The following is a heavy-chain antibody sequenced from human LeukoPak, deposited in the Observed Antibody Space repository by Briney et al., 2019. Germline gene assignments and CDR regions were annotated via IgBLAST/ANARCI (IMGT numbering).Heavy chain of an antibody. CDR1: GYSISSGYY. D-gene: IGHD5-12*01. J-gene: IGHJ3*02. CDR2: IYHSGST. V-gene: IGHV4-38-2*02. CDR3: ARGRYDYFGIRGADSFDI. Sequence: SETLSLTCTVSGYSISSGYYWGWIRQPPGKGLEWIGSIYHSGSTYYNPSLKSRVTISVDTSKNHFSLRLSSVTAADTAVYYCARGRYDYFGIRGADSFDIWGQGTMVTVSS.